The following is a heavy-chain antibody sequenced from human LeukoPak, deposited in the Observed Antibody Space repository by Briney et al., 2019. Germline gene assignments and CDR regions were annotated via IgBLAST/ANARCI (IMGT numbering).Heavy chain of an antibody. D-gene: IGHD2/OR15-2a*01. CDR3: AREALSDYYYYYMDV. V-gene: IGHV1-18*04. J-gene: IGHJ6*03. Sequence: ASVKVSCKASGYTFTGYYMHWVRQAPGQGLEWMGWISAYNGNTNYAQKLQGRVTMTTDTSTSAAYMELRSLRSDDTAVYYCAREALSDYYYYYMDVWGKGTTVTISS. CDR1: GYTFTGYY. CDR2: ISAYNGNT.